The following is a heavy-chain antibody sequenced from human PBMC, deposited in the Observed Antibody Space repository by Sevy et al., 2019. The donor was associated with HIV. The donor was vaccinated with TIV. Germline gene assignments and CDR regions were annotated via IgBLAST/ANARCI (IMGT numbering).Heavy chain of an antibody. CDR2: IYPSGRT. Sequence: SETLSLTCTVSGGSISSGSSYWSWIRQPAGKGPEWIGRIYPSGRTNYNPSLESRVTISIDTSKNQFSLKVSSVTAADTAGYFCARDEASGSFDIWGQGTKVTVSS. J-gene: IGHJ3*02. D-gene: IGHD6-25*01. CDR3: ARDEASGSFDI. V-gene: IGHV4-61*02. CDR1: GGSISSGSSY.